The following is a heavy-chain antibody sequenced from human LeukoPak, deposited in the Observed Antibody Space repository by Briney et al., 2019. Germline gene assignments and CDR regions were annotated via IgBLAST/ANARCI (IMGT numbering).Heavy chain of an antibody. V-gene: IGHV3-48*03. D-gene: IGHD4-17*01. CDR2: ISSSGSTI. CDR1: GFTFSGYE. CDR3: ARDEKDYVKYFDY. J-gene: IGHJ4*02. Sequence: PGGSLRLSCAASGFTFSGYEMNWVRQAPGKGLEWVSYISSSGSTIYYADSVKGRFTISRDNAKNSLYLQMNSLRAEDTAVYYCARDEKDYVKYFDYWGQGTLVTVSS.